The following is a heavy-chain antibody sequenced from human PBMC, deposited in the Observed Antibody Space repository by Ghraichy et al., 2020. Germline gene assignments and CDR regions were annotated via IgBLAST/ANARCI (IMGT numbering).Heavy chain of an antibody. J-gene: IGHJ2*01. CDR1: GFTFSSSS. CDR2: ITYSSTNI. Sequence: GGSLRLSCAASGFTFSSSSINWVRQAPGKGLEWVSSITYSSTNIFYADSVKGRFTISRDNAENSMYLQMNSLRAEDTAVYYCARAHHSLDSGYWYFDLWGRGTLVIVSS. V-gene: IGHV3-21*01. CDR3: ARAHHSLDSGYWYFDL. D-gene: IGHD4-17*01.